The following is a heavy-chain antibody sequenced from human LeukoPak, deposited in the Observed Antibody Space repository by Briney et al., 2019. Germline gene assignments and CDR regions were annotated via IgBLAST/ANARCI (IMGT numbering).Heavy chain of an antibody. CDR3: ARDGYNEIDY. J-gene: IGHJ4*02. CDR2: ISPSGGST. Sequence: ASVKVSCKAFGYTFTSNYMHWVRQAPGQGPEWMGVISPSGGSTTYAQKFQGRVTLTRDMSTSTVYMELSSLRSEDTAVYYCARDGYNEIDYWGQGTLVTVSS. CDR1: GYTFTSNY. D-gene: IGHD5-24*01. V-gene: IGHV1-46*01.